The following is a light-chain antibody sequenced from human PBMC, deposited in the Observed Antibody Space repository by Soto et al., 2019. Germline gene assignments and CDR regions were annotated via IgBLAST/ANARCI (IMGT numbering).Light chain of an antibody. Sequence: QSVLTQPASVSGSPGQSITISCTGTSSDVGGHNYVSWYQQHPGTVPKLMIYDVSTRPSGVSNRFSGSKSGNTASLTISGLQAEDEADYYCSSYTGSTYVFGTGTKLTVL. CDR1: SSDVGGHNY. CDR3: SSYTGSTYV. J-gene: IGLJ1*01. V-gene: IGLV2-14*01. CDR2: DVS.